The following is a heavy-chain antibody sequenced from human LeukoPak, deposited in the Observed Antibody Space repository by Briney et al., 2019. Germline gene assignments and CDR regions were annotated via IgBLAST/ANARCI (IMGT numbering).Heavy chain of an antibody. CDR2: IRYDGSNK. V-gene: IGHV3-30*02. CDR1: GFTFSSYG. Sequence: GGSLRLSCAASGFTFSSYGMHWVRQAPGKGLEWVAFIRYDGSNKYYAASVKGRFTISRDNSKNTLYLQMNSLRAEDTAVYYCAKVLSNYYDSSGYYFAFDIWGQGTMVTVSS. D-gene: IGHD3-22*01. CDR3: AKVLSNYYDSSGYYFAFDI. J-gene: IGHJ3*02.